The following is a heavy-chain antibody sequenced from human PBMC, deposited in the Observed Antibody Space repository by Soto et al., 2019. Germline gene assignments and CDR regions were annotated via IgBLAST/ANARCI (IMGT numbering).Heavy chain of an antibody. Sequence: QVQLVQSGTEVKKPGSSVKVSCKASGGTFSTFAVSWVRQAPGQGLEWMGGIIPIFGRPVYAQKFQGRVTITADESTSIVYMELSSLSSEDTAVYYCARAPYEDYAVPEPNYFDSWGQGTLVTVSS. J-gene: IGHJ4*02. CDR3: ARAPYEDYAVPEPNYFDS. CDR1: GGTFSTFA. CDR2: IIPIFGRP. V-gene: IGHV1-69*01. D-gene: IGHD4-17*01.